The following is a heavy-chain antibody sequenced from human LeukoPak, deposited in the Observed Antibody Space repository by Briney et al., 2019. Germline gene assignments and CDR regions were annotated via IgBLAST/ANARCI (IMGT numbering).Heavy chain of an antibody. CDR1: GGSISSGGYY. D-gene: IGHD3-3*01. CDR3: ARAMTYYDFWSGYSPDAFDI. V-gene: IGHV4-31*01. J-gene: IGHJ3*02. Sequence: SETLSLTCTVSGGSISSGGYYWSWIRQHPGKGLEWIGYIYYSGSTYYNPSLKSQVTISVDTSKNQFSLKLSSVTAADTAVYYCARAMTYYDFWSGYSPDAFDIWGQGTMVTVSS. CDR2: IYYSGST.